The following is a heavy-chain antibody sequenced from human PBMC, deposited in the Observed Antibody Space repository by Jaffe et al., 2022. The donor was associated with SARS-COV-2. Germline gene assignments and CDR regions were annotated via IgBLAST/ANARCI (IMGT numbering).Heavy chain of an antibody. CDR3: ARNDYVWGSYRYSGPFDY. CDR1: GFTFSSYA. V-gene: IGHV3-30-3*01. J-gene: IGHJ4*02. D-gene: IGHD3-16*02. CDR2: ISYDGSNK. Sequence: QVQLVESGGGVVQPGRSLRLSCAASGFTFSSYAMHWVRQAPGKGLEWVAVISYDGSNKYYADSVKGRFTISRDNSKNTLYLQMNSLRAEDTAVYYCARNDYVWGSYRYSGPFDYWGQGTLVTVSS.